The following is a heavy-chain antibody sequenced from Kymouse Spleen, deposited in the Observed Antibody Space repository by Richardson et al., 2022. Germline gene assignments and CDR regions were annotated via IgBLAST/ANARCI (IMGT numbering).Heavy chain of an antibody. CDR2: INHSGST. V-gene: IGHV4-34*01. CDR1: GGSFSGYY. J-gene: IGHJ4*02. CDR3: AVYDILTGYYDY. D-gene: IGHD3-9*01. Sequence: QVQLQQWGAGLLKPSETLSLTCAVYGGSFSGYYWSWIRQPPGKGLEWIGEINHSGSTNYNPSLKSRVTISVDTSKNQFSLKLSSVTAADTAVYYCAVYDILTGYYDYWGQGTLVTVSS.